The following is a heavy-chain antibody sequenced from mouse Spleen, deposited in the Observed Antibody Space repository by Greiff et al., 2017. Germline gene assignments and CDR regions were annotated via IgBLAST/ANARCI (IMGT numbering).Heavy chain of an antibody. D-gene: IGHD2-3*01. CDR1: GYSITSGYY. J-gene: IGHJ1*01. V-gene: IGHV3-6*01. CDR2: ISYDGSN. CDR3: ARLDGYHWYFDV. Sequence: EVKLQESGPGLVKPSQSLSLTCSVTGYSITSGYYWNWIRQFPGKKLEWMGYISYDGSNNYNPSLKNRISITRDTSNNQFFLKLNSVTTEDTATYYCARLDGYHWYFDVWGAGTTVTVSS.